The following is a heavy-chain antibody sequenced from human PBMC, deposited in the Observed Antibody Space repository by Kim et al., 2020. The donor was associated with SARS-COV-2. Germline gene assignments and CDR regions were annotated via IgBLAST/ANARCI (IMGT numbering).Heavy chain of an antibody. J-gene: IGHJ1*01. Sequence: ASVKVSCKASGYTFTSYYMHWVRQAPGQGLEWMGIINPSGGSTSYAQKFQGRVTMTRDTSTSTVYMELSSLRSEDTAVYYRARGYDSSGDYYAGNFQHWGQGTLVTVSS. CDR2: INPSGGST. V-gene: IGHV1-46*01. D-gene: IGHD3-22*01. CDR3: ARGYDSSGDYYAGNFQH. CDR1: GYTFTSYY.